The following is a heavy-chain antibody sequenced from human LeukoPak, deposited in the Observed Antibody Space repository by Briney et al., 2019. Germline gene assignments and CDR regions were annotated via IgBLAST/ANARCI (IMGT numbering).Heavy chain of an antibody. CDR3: AKSYYDTSGYPLRPCMDV. J-gene: IGHJ6*03. CDR2: VRGSGGSA. Sequence: PGGSLRLSCAASGFSFTTYAINWVRQAPGKGLEWVSVVRGSGGSAYYADSVKGRFTISRDSSKSTLYLQMNSLGAEDTAVYYCAKSYYDTSGYPLRPCMDVWGKGTTVTVSS. V-gene: IGHV3-23*01. CDR1: GFSFTTYA. D-gene: IGHD3-22*01.